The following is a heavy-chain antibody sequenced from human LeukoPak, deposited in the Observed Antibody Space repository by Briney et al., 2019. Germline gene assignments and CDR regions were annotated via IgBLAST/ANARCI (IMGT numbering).Heavy chain of an antibody. Sequence: PGGSLRLSCAASGFTFSSYAMSWVRQAPGEGLEWVSAISGSGGSTYYADSVKGRFTISRDNSKNTLYLQMNSLRAEDTAVYYCAKARGSYSDLDYWGQGTLVTVSS. CDR3: AKARGSYSDLDY. CDR2: ISGSGGST. V-gene: IGHV3-23*01. CDR1: GFTFSSYA. J-gene: IGHJ4*02. D-gene: IGHD1-26*01.